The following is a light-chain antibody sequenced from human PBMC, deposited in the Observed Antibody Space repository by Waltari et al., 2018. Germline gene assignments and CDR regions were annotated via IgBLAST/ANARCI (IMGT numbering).Light chain of an antibody. CDR3: CSYAVSYTWV. J-gene: IGLJ3*02. CDR1: TNALGSYNY. Sequence: SALTQPRSVSGSPGQPVTISCTGTTNALGSYNYVSCYQQHHGNAPQLIILAVTKRPAGVPDRLSVSKAGNTASLTISWLRAEDEAEDYCCSYAVSYTWVFGGGTKLTVV. CDR2: AVT. V-gene: IGLV2-11*01.